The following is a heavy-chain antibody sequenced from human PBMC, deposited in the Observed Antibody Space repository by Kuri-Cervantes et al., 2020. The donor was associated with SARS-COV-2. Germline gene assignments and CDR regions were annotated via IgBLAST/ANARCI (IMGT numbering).Heavy chain of an antibody. CDR2: IYYSGST. V-gene: IGHV4-61*01. CDR3: ARGGCLEYYDFFPYYSYGMDV. Sequence: GSLRLSSTVCGGSISSSISSSSYYWSWIRQPPGKGLEWIGYIYYSGSTNYNPSLKSRVPISVDTSKNQFSLKLSSVTAADTAVYYCARGGCLEYYDFFPYYSYGMDVWCQETTVTVSS. D-gene: IGHD3-3*01. J-gene: IGHJ6*02. CDR1: GGSISSSISSSSYY.